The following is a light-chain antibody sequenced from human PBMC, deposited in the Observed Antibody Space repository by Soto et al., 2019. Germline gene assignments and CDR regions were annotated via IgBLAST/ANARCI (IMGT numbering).Light chain of an antibody. J-gene: IGKJ1*01. V-gene: IGKV3-20*01. Sequence: ENVLTQSPDTLSLSPGEGATLSCRASQTVSSNYLAWYQHRPGQAPKLIIHGASYTAPGIPDRFSGSGSGADFTLTISRLEPEDFAVYFRQHYGNSFWTLGQRTKVDIK. CDR2: GAS. CDR1: QTVSSNY. CDR3: QHYGNSFWT.